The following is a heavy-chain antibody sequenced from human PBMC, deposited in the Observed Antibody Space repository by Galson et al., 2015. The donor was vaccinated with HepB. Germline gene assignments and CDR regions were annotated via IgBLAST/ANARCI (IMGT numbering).Heavy chain of an antibody. J-gene: IGHJ4*02. Sequence: SLRLSCAASGFTFSSYGMHWVRQAPGKGLEWVAVISYDGSNKYYADSVKGRFTISRDNSKNTLYLQMNSLRAEDTAVYYCAKLMTTVPSLPFDYWGQGTLVTVSS. CDR3: AKLMTTVPSLPFDY. CDR2: ISYDGSNK. CDR1: GFTFSSYG. D-gene: IGHD4-17*01. V-gene: IGHV3-30*18.